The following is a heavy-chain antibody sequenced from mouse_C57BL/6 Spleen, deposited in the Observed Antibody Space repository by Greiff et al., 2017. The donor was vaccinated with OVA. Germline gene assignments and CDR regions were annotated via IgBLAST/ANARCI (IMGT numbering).Heavy chain of an antibody. J-gene: IGHJ2*01. V-gene: IGHV1-72*01. Sequence: QVQLQQPGAELVKPGASVKLSCKASGYTFTSYWMHWVKQRPGRGLEWIGRIDTNSGGTKYNEKFKSKAKLTVDKPSSTAYMQLSSLTSEDSAVYYCARSITTVVATDFDYWGQGTTLTVSS. CDR1: GYTFTSYW. CDR3: ARSITTVVATDFDY. D-gene: IGHD1-1*01. CDR2: IDTNSGGT.